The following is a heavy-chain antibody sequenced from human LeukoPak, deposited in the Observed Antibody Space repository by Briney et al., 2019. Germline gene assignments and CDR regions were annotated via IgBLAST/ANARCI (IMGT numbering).Heavy chain of an antibody. D-gene: IGHD2-21*02. CDR2: IYPGNSDT. J-gene: IGHJ4*02. CDR1: GYSFTSYW. V-gene: IGHV5-51*01. Sequence: GESLKISCKGSGYSFTSYWIGWVRQMPGKGLEWMGIIYPGNSDTRYSPSFQGRVTISADKSISTAYLQWSSLKASDTAMYYCARVTAKVSVELDYWGQGTLVTVSS. CDR3: ARVTAKVSVELDY.